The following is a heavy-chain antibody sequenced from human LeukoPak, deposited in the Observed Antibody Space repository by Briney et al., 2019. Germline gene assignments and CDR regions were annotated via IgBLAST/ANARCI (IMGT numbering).Heavy chain of an antibody. V-gene: IGHV1-2*02. J-gene: IGHJ6*02. CDR3: ARVGGYCTTTSCSYGMDV. Sequence: ASMKVSCKASGYSFTDYYMHWVRQAPGQGLEWMGWINPYSGDTNYAQKFQGRVTMTRDTSISTAYMEVSRLRSDDAAVFYCARVGGYCTTTSCSYGMDVWGQGSTVTVSS. D-gene: IGHD2-2*01. CDR1: GYSFTDYY. CDR2: INPYSGDT.